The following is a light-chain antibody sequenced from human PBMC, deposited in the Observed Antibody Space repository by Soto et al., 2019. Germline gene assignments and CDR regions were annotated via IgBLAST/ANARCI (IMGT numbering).Light chain of an antibody. CDR1: QGIRND. CDR2: AAS. J-gene: IGKJ2*01. Sequence: AIPMTQSPSSLSASVGDRVTITCRASQGIRNDLGWYQQKPGKAPKLLIYAASSLQSGVPSRFSGSGSGTDFTLTISSLQHEDFATYYCLQDYNYPYTFGQGTKLEIK. CDR3: LQDYNYPYT. V-gene: IGKV1-6*01.